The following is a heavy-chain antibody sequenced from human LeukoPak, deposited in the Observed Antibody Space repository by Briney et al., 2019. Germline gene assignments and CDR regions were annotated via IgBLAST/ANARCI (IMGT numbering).Heavy chain of an antibody. J-gene: IGHJ4*02. D-gene: IGHD2-8*02. CDR3: ARLGYCSGVNCYWDPSYDF. Sequence: GGSLRLSCVTSGITFSVYPMTWVRQVRGKGLEWVSSLTGSGRTTQYADFVKGRFSISRDNSKNTVYLHLNSLRVEDTAIYFCARLGYCSGVNCYWDPSYDFWGQGTLVAVSS. CDR1: GITFSVYP. CDR2: LTGSGRTT. V-gene: IGHV3-23*01.